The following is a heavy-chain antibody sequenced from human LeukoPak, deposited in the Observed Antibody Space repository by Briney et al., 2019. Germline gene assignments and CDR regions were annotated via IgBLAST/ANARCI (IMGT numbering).Heavy chain of an antibody. Sequence: PGGSLRLSCAASGFTFSDYYMSWIRQAPGKGLEWVSYISSSSSYTNYADSVKGRFTISRDNAKNSLYLQMNSLRAEDTAVYYCARSYYHGSGSYGFDYWGQGTLVTVSS. CDR2: ISSSSSYT. CDR3: ARSYYHGSGSYGFDY. V-gene: IGHV3-11*06. J-gene: IGHJ4*02. D-gene: IGHD3-10*01. CDR1: GFTFSDYY.